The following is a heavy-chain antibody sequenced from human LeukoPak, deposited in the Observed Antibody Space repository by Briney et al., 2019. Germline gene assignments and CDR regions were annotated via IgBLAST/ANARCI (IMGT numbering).Heavy chain of an antibody. CDR2: IYHSGST. CDR3: ARLYGNYQNYFDY. CDR1: GGSISSNNW. V-gene: IGHV4-4*02. J-gene: IGHJ4*02. Sequence: PSETLSLTCAVSGGSISSNNWWSWVRQPPGKGLEWIGEIYHSGSTNYNPSLKSRVTISVDKSKNQFSLKLSSVTAADTAVYYCARLYGNYQNYFDYWGQGTLVTVSS. D-gene: IGHD1-7*01.